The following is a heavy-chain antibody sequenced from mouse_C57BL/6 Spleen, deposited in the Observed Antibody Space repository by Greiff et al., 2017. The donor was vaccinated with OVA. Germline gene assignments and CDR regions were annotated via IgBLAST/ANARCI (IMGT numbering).Heavy chain of an antibody. CDR2: ISYDGSN. CDR1: GYSITSGYY. V-gene: IGHV3-6*01. Sequence: EVQLQQSGPGLVKPSQSLSLTCSVTGYSITSGYYWNWIRQFPGNKLEWMGYISYDGSNNYNPSLKNRISITRDTSKNQFFLKLNSVTTEDTATYYCAREGSSGYFYYFDYWGQGTTLTVSS. D-gene: IGHD3-2*02. CDR3: AREGSSGYFYYFDY. J-gene: IGHJ2*01.